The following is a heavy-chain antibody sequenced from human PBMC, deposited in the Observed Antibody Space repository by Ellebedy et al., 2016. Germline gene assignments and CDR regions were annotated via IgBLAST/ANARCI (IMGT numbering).Heavy chain of an antibody. CDR1: GFTFDDYA. J-gene: IGHJ4*02. CDR2: ISWNSDSI. Sequence: GGSLRLSXAASGFTFDDYAMHWVRQAPGKGLEWVAGISWNSDSIGYAYSVKGRFTISRDNAKNSLYLQMTSLRAEDTALFYCAKSLDSSGYLDQWGQGTLVTVSS. CDR3: AKSLDSSGYLDQ. V-gene: IGHV3-9*01. D-gene: IGHD3-22*01.